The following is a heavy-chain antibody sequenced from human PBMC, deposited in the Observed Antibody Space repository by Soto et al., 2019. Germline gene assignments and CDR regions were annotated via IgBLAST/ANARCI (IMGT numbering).Heavy chain of an antibody. Sequence: PGWSLRLSCAASVFTFSNYGMSWFRQARWNGLEWVSVISGSGGSTYYADSVKGRFTLSRDNSKNTVYLQMNSLRAEDTAVYYCAKDSPVGVPLLRDLHDWGQGTLVTVSS. CDR3: AKDSPVGVPLLRDLHD. CDR1: VFTFSNYG. CDR2: ISGSGGST. D-gene: IGHD2-15*01. V-gene: IGHV3-23*01. J-gene: IGHJ4*02.